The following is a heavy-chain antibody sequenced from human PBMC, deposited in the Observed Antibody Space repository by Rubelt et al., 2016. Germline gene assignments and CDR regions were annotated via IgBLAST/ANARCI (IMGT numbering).Heavy chain of an antibody. D-gene: IGHD6-19*01. V-gene: IGHV4-4*02. J-gene: IGHJ4*02. Sequence: QVQLQESGPGLVKPSGTLSLTCAVSGGSISSSNWWSWVRQPPGKGLEWIGEINHSGSTNYNPSLKSRVTISVDTSKNQFSLKLSSVTAADTAVYDCARGSPGIAVAGTGAVFDYWGQGTLVTVSS. CDR2: INHSGST. CDR3: ARGSPGIAVAGTGAVFDY. CDR1: GGSISSSNW.